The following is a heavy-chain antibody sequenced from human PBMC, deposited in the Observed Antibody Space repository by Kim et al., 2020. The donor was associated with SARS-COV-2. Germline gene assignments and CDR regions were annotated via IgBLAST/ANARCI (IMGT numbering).Heavy chain of an antibody. Sequence: GGSLRLSCAASGFTFSDYYMSWVRQAPGKGLEWVSYISTSHSAIYYADSVKGRFTISRDNAKSSLYLQMNSLRVEDTAIYYCAREQVHGGDYWGQGTLVT. CDR1: GFTFSDYY. V-gene: IGHV3-11*04. D-gene: IGHD4-17*01. CDR3: AREQVHGGDY. CDR2: ISTSHSAI. J-gene: IGHJ4*02.